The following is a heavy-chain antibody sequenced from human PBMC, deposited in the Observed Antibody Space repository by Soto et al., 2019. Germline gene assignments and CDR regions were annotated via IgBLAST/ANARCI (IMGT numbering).Heavy chain of an antibody. Sequence: GASVKVSCKASGYTFTSYYTHWVRQAPGQGLEWMGIINPSGGSTSYAQKFQGRVTMTRDTSTSTVYMELSSLRSEDTAVYYCARDLLGVAWGRRPKVGAAYYFDYWGQGTLVTSPQ. D-gene: IGHD1-26*01. CDR1: GYTFTSYY. CDR2: INPSGGST. CDR3: ARDLLGVAWGRRPKVGAAYYFDY. J-gene: IGHJ4*02. V-gene: IGHV1-46*01.